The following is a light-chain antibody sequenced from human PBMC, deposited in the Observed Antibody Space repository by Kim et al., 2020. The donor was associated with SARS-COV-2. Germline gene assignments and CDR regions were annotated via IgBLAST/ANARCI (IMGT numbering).Light chain of an antibody. CDR3: SSYTSSRTWV. J-gene: IGLJ3*02. Sequence: GQSMTISCTGTSSDVGGYNYVSWYQQHRGKAPKLMLFDVSQRPSGVSNRSSGSKSGNTASLTISGLQAEDEADYHCSSYTSSRTWVFGGGTQLTVL. CDR1: SSDVGGYNY. CDR2: DVS. V-gene: IGLV2-14*04.